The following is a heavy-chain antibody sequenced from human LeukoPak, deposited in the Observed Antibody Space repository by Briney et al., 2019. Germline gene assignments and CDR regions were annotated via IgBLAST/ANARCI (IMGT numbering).Heavy chain of an antibody. D-gene: IGHD6-19*01. Sequence: SETLSLTCTVSGGSISSYYWNWIRQPAGKGLEWIGRIHTSGSANYNPSLKSRVTVSVDTSRNQFSLKLSSVTAADTAVYYCARGKVVAGTPGQNSWDYWGQGTLVTVSS. V-gene: IGHV4-4*07. J-gene: IGHJ4*02. CDR1: GGSISSYY. CDR3: ARGKVVAGTPGQNSWDY. CDR2: IHTSGSA.